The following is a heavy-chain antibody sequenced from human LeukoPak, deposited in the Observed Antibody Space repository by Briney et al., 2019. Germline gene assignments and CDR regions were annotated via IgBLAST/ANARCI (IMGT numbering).Heavy chain of an antibody. D-gene: IGHD6-13*01. Sequence: PGGSLRLSCAASGFTFSSYAMHWVRQAPGKGLEWVAVISYDGSNKYYADSVKGRFTISRDNSKNTLYLQMNSLRAEDTAVYYCARDRDSSWYWVGNNWFDPWGQGTLVTVSS. J-gene: IGHJ5*02. CDR2: ISYDGSNK. V-gene: IGHV3-30*04. CDR3: ARDRDSSWYWVGNNWFDP. CDR1: GFTFSSYA.